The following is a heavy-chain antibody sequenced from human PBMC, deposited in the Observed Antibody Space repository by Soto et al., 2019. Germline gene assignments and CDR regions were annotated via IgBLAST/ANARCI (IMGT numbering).Heavy chain of an antibody. J-gene: IGHJ5*02. CDR2: IYYSGST. V-gene: IGHV4-59*01. CDR3: ARVDDFWSGFGPFDP. Sequence: KLPETLSLTCTVSGGSISSYYWSWIRQPPGKGLEWIGYIYYSGSTNYNPSLKSRVTISVDTSKNQFSLKLSSVTAADTAVYYCARVDDFWSGFGPFDPWGQGTLVTVSS. D-gene: IGHD3-3*01. CDR1: GGSISSYY.